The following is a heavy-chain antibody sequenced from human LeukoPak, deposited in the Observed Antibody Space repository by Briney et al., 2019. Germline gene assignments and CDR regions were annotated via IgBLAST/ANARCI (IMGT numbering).Heavy chain of an antibody. J-gene: IGHJ5*02. CDR3: ARDDPNIAVAGTNWFDP. CDR1: GYTFTSYG. V-gene: IGHV1-18*01. CDR2: ISAYNGNT. D-gene: IGHD6-19*01. Sequence: ASVKVSCKASGYTFTSYGISWVRQAPGQGLEWMGWISAYNGNTNYAQKLQGRVTMTTDTSTSTAYMELRSLRSDDTAVYYCARDDPNIAVAGTNWFDPWGQGTLVTVSS.